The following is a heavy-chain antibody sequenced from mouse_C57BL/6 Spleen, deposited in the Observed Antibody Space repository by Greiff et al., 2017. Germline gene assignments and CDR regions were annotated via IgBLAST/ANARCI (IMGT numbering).Heavy chain of an antibody. CDR3: TEGTWFAY. Sequence: VQLQQSGAELVRPGASVKLSCTASGFNIKDYYMHWVKQRPEQGLEWIGRIDPEDGDTEYAPKFQGKVTMTADTSSNTAYLQLSSLTSEDTAVYYCTEGTWFAYWGQGTLVTVSA. V-gene: IGHV14-1*01. CDR2: IDPEDGDT. J-gene: IGHJ3*01. CDR1: GFNIKDYY.